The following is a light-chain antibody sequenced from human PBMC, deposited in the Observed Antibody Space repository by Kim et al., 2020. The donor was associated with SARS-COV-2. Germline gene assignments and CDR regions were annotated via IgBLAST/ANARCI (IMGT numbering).Light chain of an antibody. CDR2: GAS. CDR1: QSVSNN. CDR3: QQYNNWPQT. J-gene: IGKJ2*01. Sequence: ERVMTQSPATLSVSPGERATLSCRASQSVSNNLAWYQQKPGQAPRLLIYGASTRATGIPARFSGSGSWTEFTLTISSLQSEDFAVYYCQQYNNWPQTFGQGTKLEI. V-gene: IGKV3-15*01.